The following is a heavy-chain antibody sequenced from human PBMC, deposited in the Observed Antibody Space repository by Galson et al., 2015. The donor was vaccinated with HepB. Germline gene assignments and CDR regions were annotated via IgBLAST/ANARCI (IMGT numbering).Heavy chain of an antibody. CDR3: AGTVVARAAFDI. CDR1: GFIFSSYW. V-gene: IGHV3-74*01. Sequence: SLRLSCAASGFIFSSYWMHWVRQAPGKGLVWVSRIKSDGSSTYYADSVRGRFTISRDNAKNTLYLQMNSLRAEDTAVYYCAGTVVARAAFDIWGQGTMVPVSS. J-gene: IGHJ3*02. CDR2: IKSDGSST. D-gene: IGHD2-15*01.